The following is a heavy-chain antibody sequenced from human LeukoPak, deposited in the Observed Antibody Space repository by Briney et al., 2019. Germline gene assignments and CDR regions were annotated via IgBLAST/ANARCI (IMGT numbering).Heavy chain of an antibody. CDR2: VSAYNGDT. CDR1: GYTFTSYG. V-gene: IGHV1-18*01. D-gene: IGHD3-22*01. Sequence: EASVKVSCKASGYTFTSYGISWVRQAPGQGLEWMGWVSAYNGDTNYAQKLQGRVTMITDTSTSTAYMELRSLRSDDTAVYYCARSSSGQLDYWGQGTLVTVSS. J-gene: IGHJ4*02. CDR3: ARSSSGQLDY.